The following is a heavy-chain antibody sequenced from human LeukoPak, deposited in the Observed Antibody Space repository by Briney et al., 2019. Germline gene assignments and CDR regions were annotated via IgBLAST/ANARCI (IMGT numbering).Heavy chain of an antibody. CDR3: ARGAITIFGVVIKNDAFDI. CDR1: GGSISSYY. V-gene: IGHV4-4*07. J-gene: IGHJ3*02. CDR2: IYTSGST. Sequence: SETLSLTCTVSGGSISSYYWSWIRQPAGKGLEWIGRIYTSGSTNHNPSLKSRVTMSVDTSKNQFSLKLSSVTAADTAVYYCARGAITIFGVVIKNDAFDIWGQGTTVTVSS. D-gene: IGHD3-3*01.